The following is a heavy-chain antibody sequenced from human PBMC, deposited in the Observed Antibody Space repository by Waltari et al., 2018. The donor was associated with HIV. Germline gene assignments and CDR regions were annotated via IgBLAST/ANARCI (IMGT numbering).Heavy chain of an antibody. CDR1: GFTFSNSR. J-gene: IGHJ3*02. D-gene: IGHD2-2*03. V-gene: IGHV3-7*01. Sequence: EVQLLESGGGLVQPGGSLRLSCAASGFTFSNSRMSWVRQAPGKGLEWVANIKEDGSEKYYVDSVKGRFTISRDNAKNSLYLQMNSLRAEDTAVYYCAREFQQWMGRLFDIWGQGTMVTVSS. CDR2: IKEDGSEK. CDR3: AREFQQWMGRLFDI.